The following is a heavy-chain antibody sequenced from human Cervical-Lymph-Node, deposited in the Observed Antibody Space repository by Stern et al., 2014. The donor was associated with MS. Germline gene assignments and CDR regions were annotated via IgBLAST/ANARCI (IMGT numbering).Heavy chain of an antibody. D-gene: IGHD2-15*01. Sequence: QVQLVESGAEVKKPWASAKVSCKASGYTFTSNGISWVRQAPGQGLEWMGLISSYNGNTNYAQKLRGRLTMTPDTSTSTAYMELRSLRSDDTAVYYCARGLLGSENAFDIWGQGTMVTVSS. CDR1: GYTFTSNG. CDR2: ISSYNGNT. V-gene: IGHV1-18*01. CDR3: ARGLLGSENAFDI. J-gene: IGHJ3*02.